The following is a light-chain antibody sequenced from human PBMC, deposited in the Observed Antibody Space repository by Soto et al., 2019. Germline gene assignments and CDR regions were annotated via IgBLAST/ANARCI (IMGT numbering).Light chain of an antibody. CDR3: MQSLETPWT. Sequence: DIVMTQSPLSLPVTPGEAASISCRSSQSLLHSNRYNYVDWYRQKPGQSPQIVIYLGSNRASGVPDRFSGSGSVTDFTLKISRVEAEDVGIYYCMQSLETPWTFGQGTKVEIK. CDR2: LGS. J-gene: IGKJ1*01. CDR1: QSLLHSNRYNY. V-gene: IGKV2-28*01.